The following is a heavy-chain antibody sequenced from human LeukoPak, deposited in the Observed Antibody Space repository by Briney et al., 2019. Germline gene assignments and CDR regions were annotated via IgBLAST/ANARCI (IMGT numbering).Heavy chain of an antibody. Sequence: GESLKISCKGSGYSFSTYWIGWVGQMPGKGLEWMGIIYPGDSDTRYSPSFQGQVTISADRSISTAYLQWSSLKASDTAMYYCARHGSSGWYPGNAFDIWGQGTMVTVSS. D-gene: IGHD6-19*01. CDR1: GYSFSTYW. CDR3: ARHGSSGWYPGNAFDI. V-gene: IGHV5-51*01. CDR2: IYPGDSDT. J-gene: IGHJ3*02.